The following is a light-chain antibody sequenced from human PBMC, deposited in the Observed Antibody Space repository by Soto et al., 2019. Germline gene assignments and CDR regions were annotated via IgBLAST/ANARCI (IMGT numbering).Light chain of an antibody. Sequence: QSALTQPASVSGSPGQSITISCTGTSSDVGGYNYVSWYQQHPGKAPKLIIYEVSNRPSGVSNRVSGSKSGNTASLTISGLQADDEADYYCNSYTRKSTGVFGTGTKVTVL. V-gene: IGLV2-14*01. J-gene: IGLJ1*01. CDR2: EVS. CDR1: SSDVGGYNY. CDR3: NSYTRKSTGV.